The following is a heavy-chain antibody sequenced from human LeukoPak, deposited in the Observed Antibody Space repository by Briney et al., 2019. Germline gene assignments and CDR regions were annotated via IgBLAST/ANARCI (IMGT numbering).Heavy chain of an antibody. Sequence: PSETLSLTCGVSGGSFSFYYWSWIRQPPGKGLEWIGEISQSGSTNYNPSLKSRVNISLDTSENQFSLKLSSVTAADTAVYSCARALGAFDIWGQGTMVTVSS. CDR1: GGSFSFYY. CDR2: ISQSGST. J-gene: IGHJ3*02. CDR3: ARALGAFDI. V-gene: IGHV4-34*01.